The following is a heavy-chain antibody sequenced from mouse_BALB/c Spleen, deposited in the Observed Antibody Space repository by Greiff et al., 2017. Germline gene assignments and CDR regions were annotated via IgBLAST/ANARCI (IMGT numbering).Heavy chain of an antibody. V-gene: IGHV14-3*02. D-gene: IGHD2-1*01. J-gene: IGHJ2*01. CDR1: GFNIKDTY. Sequence: EVQLQQSGAELVKPGASVKLSCTASGFNIKDTYMHWVKQRPEQGLEWIGRIDPANGNTKYDPKFQGKATITADTSSNTAYLQLSSLTSEDTAVYYCARVYYGNPYYFDYWGQGTTLTVSS. CDR2: IDPANGNT. CDR3: ARVYYGNPYYFDY.